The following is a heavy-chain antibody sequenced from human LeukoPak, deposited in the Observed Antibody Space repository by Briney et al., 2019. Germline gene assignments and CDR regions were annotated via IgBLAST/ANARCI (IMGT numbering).Heavy chain of an antibody. CDR1: GFTFSSSA. D-gene: IGHD3-22*01. CDR3: ATDVAYSYYYDSSGSDGRYYGMDV. J-gene: IGHJ6*02. Sequence: GGSLRLSCAASGFTFSSSAMSWVRQAPGKGLEWVSAISNNGGYTYYADSVQGRFTISRDNSKNTLYLQMNSLRAEDTAVYYCATDVAYSYYYDSSGSDGRYYGMDVWGQGTTVTVSS. CDR2: ISNNGGYT. V-gene: IGHV3-23*01.